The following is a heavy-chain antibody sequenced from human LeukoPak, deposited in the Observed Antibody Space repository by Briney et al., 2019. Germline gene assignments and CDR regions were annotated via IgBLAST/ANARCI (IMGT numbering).Heavy chain of an antibody. D-gene: IGHD3-22*01. V-gene: IGHV4-59*01. J-gene: IGHJ3*02. Sequence: SETLSLTCTVSGGSISSYYWSWIRQPPGKGLEWIGYIYYSGSTNYNPSLKSRVTISVDTSKNQFSLKLSSVTAADTAVYYCARGLYYDSSGYRSTINFDIWGQGTMVTVSS. CDR1: GGSISSYY. CDR2: IYYSGST. CDR3: ARGLYYDSSGYRSTINFDI.